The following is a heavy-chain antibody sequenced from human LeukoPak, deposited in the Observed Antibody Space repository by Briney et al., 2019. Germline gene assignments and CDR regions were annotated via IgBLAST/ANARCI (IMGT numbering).Heavy chain of an antibody. D-gene: IGHD2-2*01. J-gene: IGHJ3*02. CDR2: IYYSGSP. Sequence: SETLSLTCTVSRASISIYSWSWIRQPPGQGLGWLGYIYYSGSPNYNPSLKNRVTMSVDTSRNQFSLRVNSVTAADTAVYYCAKSNRYCDTASCYEAFDIWGQGTMVTVSS. CDR1: RASISIYS. V-gene: IGHV4-59*03. CDR3: AKSNRYCDTASCYEAFDI.